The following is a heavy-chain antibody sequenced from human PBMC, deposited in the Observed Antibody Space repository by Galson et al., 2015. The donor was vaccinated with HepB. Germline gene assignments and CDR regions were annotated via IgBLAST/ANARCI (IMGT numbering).Heavy chain of an antibody. CDR1: GFTFSDHY. Sequence: SLRLSCAASGFTFSDHYMEWVRQAPGKGLEWVGRIRNKANSYTTEYAASVKGRFTVSRDDSKNSLYLQMNSLKTEDTAVYYCARAGWDWGQGTLVTVSS. CDR3: ARAGWD. J-gene: IGHJ4*02. CDR2: IRNKANSYTT. V-gene: IGHV3-72*01. D-gene: IGHD3-9*01.